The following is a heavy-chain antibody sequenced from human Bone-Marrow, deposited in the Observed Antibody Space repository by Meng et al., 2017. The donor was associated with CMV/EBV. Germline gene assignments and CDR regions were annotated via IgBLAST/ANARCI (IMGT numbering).Heavy chain of an antibody. V-gene: IGHV3-48*03. Sequence: GGSRRPSCAASGFTFSSYGMNWVRQAPGKGLEWVSSISSSGSTIYYADSVKGRFTISRDNAKNSLYLQMNSLRAEDTAVYYCASDTYGAGSNFDFWGQGTLVTVSS. CDR3: ASDTYGAGSNFDF. J-gene: IGHJ4*02. D-gene: IGHD3-10*01. CDR1: GFTFSSYG. CDR2: ISSSGSTI.